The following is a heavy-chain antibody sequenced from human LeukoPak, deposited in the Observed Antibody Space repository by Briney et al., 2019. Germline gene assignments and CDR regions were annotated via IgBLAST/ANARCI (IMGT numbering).Heavy chain of an antibody. J-gene: IGHJ4*01. CDR2: VTHSGST. D-gene: IGHD5-24*01. CDR3: ARGRDGYINY. CDR1: GASFSGYY. V-gene: IGHV4-34*01. Sequence: PSETLSLTCAVYGASFSGYYWSWIRQPPGKGLEWIGEVTHSGSTNYNPSLKSRVTISVDTSKKQCSLKLTSVTATDTAVYYCARGRDGYINYWGQGTLVTVSS.